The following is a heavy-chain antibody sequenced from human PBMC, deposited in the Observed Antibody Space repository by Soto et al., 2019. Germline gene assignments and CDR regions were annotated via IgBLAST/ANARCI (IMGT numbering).Heavy chain of an antibody. Sequence: PSETLSLTCTVSGGSISSSYWSWIRQPPGKGLEWIGYIYYSGSTNYNPSLKSRVTISIDTSKNQFSLNVNSVTAADTAVYYCARLLGSSSWNFDYWGQGILVTVSS. J-gene: IGHJ4*02. CDR2: IYYSGST. CDR3: ARLLGSSSWNFDY. CDR1: GGSISSSY. V-gene: IGHV4-59*08. D-gene: IGHD6-13*01.